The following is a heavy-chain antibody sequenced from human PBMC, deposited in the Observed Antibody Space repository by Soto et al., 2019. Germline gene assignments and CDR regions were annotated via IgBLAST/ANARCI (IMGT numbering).Heavy chain of an antibody. Sequence: QVQLVQSGAEVKKPGPSVKVSCKASGGTFSSYAISWVRQAPGQGLEWMGGIIPIFGTANYAQKFQGRVTINADESTSTAYMELSSLRSEDTAVYYCARDLEIGRGTNGGTNYWGQGTLVTVSS. V-gene: IGHV1-69*01. D-gene: IGHD1-1*01. CDR2: IIPIFGTA. J-gene: IGHJ4*02. CDR3: ARDLEIGRGTNGGTNY. CDR1: GGTFSSYA.